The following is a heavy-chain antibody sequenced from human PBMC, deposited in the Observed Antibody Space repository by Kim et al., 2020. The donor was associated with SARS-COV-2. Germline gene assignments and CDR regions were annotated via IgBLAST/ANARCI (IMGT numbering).Heavy chain of an antibody. CDR2: INHSGST. D-gene: IGHD1-26*01. J-gene: IGHJ4*02. Sequence: SETLSLTCAVYGGSFSGYYWSWIRQPPGKGLEWIGEINHSGSTNYNPSLKSRVTISVDTSKNQFSLKLSSVTAADTAVYYCARTGSYFTNPFDYWGQGTLVTVSS. CDR3: ARTGSYFTNPFDY. CDR1: GGSFSGYY. V-gene: IGHV4-34*01.